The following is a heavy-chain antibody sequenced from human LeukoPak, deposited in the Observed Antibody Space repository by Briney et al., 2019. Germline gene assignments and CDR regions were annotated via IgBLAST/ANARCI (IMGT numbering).Heavy chain of an antibody. V-gene: IGHV4-30-4*01. Sequence: ASQTLSLTCTVSGGSISSGDYYWSWIRQPPGKGLEWIGYIYYSGSTYYNPSLKSRVTISVDTSKNQFSLKLSSVTAADTAVYYCARLAGRGYPTYENYGPAYYYYGMDVWGQGTTVTVSS. J-gene: IGHJ6*02. CDR3: ARLAGRGYPTYENYGPAYYYYGMDV. CDR1: GGSISSGDYY. D-gene: IGHD4-17*01. CDR2: IYYSGST.